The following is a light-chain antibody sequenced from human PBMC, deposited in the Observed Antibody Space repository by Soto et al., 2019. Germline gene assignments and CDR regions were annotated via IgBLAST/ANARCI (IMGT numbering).Light chain of an antibody. V-gene: IGLV1-44*01. CDR1: SSSIGSNS. CDR3: AAWDGSLNVYV. J-gene: IGLJ1*01. CDR2: TNS. Sequence: QSVLTQPPSASGTPGQRVTISCSGSSSSIGSNSVNWYQQLPRTAPKVLIYTNSQRPSGVPDRFSGSKSGTSASLAISGRQHEDEADYYCAAWDGSLNVYVFGTGTKVTVL.